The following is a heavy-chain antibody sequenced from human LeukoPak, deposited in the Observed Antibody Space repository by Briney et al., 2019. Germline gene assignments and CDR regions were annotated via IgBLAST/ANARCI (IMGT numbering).Heavy chain of an antibody. J-gene: IGHJ4*02. CDR1: GFTFSTYA. V-gene: IGHV3-7*01. CDR2: IKPDGGET. CDR3: ARDYN. Sequence: GGSLRLSCAASGFTFSTYAMTWVRQAPGKGLEWVANIKPDGGETYYVDSVKGRFTISRDNAKSSLYLQMNSLRAEDTAVYYCARDYNLGQGTLVTVSS.